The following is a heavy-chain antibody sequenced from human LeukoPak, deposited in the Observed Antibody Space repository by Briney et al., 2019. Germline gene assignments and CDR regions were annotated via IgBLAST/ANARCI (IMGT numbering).Heavy chain of an antibody. D-gene: IGHD6-19*01. CDR3: AKEPDSASGWFFDY. J-gene: IGHJ4*02. Sequence: GGSLRLSCAASGFTFSSYWMSWVRQAPGKGLEWVANIKQDGSEKYYVDSVKGRFTISRDNAKNSLYLQMNSLRAEDTAVYYCAKEPDSASGWFFDYWGQGTLVTVSS. CDR1: GFTFSSYW. V-gene: IGHV3-7*01. CDR2: IKQDGSEK.